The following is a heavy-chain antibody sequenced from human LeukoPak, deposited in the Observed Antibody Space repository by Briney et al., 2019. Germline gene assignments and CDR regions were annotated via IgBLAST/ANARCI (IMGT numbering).Heavy chain of an antibody. Sequence: ASVKVSCKASGYTFTSYAMHWVRQAPGQRLEWMGWINAGNGNTKYSQKFQGRVTITRDTSASTAYMELSSLRSEDTAVYYCARAAGYSSSWYLFAEYFQHWGQGTLVTVSS. J-gene: IGHJ1*01. CDR3: ARAAGYSSSWYLFAEYFQH. CDR1: GYTFTSYA. CDR2: INAGNGNT. V-gene: IGHV1-3*01. D-gene: IGHD6-13*01.